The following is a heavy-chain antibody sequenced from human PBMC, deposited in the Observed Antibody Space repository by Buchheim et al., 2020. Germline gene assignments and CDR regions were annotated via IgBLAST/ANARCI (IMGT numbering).Heavy chain of an antibody. CDR2: INHSGST. Sequence: QVQLQQWGAGLLKPSETLSLTCAVYGGSFSGYYWCWIRQPPGKGLEWIGEINHSGSTNYNPSLKSRVTISVDTSKNQFSLKLSTVTAADTAVYYCARRLRGYSYGYQDYWGQGTL. D-gene: IGHD5-18*01. J-gene: IGHJ4*02. CDR1: GGSFSGYY. V-gene: IGHV4-34*01. CDR3: ARRLRGYSYGYQDY.